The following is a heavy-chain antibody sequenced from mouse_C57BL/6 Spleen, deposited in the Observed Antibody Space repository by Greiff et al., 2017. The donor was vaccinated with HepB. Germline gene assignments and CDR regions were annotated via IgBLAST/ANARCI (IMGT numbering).Heavy chain of an antibody. J-gene: IGHJ2*01. V-gene: IGHV1-74*01. CDR3: AIEDGYDEGFDY. CDR2: IHPSDSDT. Sequence: QVHVKQPGAELVKPGASVKVSCKASGYTFTSYWMHWVKQRPGQGLEWIGRIHPSDSDTNYNQKFKGKATLTVDKSSSTAYMQLSSLTSEDSAVYYCAIEDGYDEGFDYWGQGTTLTVSS. CDR1: GYTFTSYW. D-gene: IGHD2-2*01.